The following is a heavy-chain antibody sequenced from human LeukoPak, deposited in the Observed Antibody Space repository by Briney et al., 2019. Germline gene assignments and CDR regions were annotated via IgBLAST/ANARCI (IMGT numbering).Heavy chain of an antibody. CDR1: GFTFSDSY. CDR3: AREIICSGCVNWFDP. D-gene: IGHD6-19*01. CDR2: ISGSSSYT. J-gene: IGHJ5*02. V-gene: IGHV3-11*06. Sequence: GGSLRLSCAASGFTFSDSYMSWIRQAPGKGVEWISYISGSSSYTKYADSVKGRFTISTDNAKNSLYLQMNSLRAEDTAVYYCAREIICSGCVNWFDPWGQGTLVTVSS.